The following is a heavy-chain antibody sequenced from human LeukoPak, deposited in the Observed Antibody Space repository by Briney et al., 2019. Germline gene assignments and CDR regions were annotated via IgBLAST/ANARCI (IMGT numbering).Heavy chain of an antibody. CDR2: IYTSGST. J-gene: IGHJ6*03. CDR1: GGSISSYY. CDR3: ARDITVVVPKIYRLYYYYMDV. Sequence: SETLSLTCTVSGGSISSYYWSWIRQPAGKGLEWIGRIYTSGSTNYNPSLKSRVTMSVDTSKNQFSLKLSSVTAADTAVYYCARDITVVVPKIYRLYYYYMDVWGKGTTVTVSS. D-gene: IGHD2-2*01. V-gene: IGHV4-4*07.